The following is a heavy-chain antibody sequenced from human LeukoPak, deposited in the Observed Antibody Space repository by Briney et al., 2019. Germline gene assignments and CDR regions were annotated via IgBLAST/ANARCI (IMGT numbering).Heavy chain of an antibody. D-gene: IGHD3-10*01. J-gene: IGHJ3*02. CDR2: ISPKTGDT. V-gene: IGHV1-2*02. Sequence: ASVKVSCKASGYTFTGYYMHWVRQAPGQGLECMGWISPKTGDTHYAQNFQGRVTMTRDTSISTAYMELSRLTSDDTAVYYCAREVGINAFDIWGQGTMVTVSS. CDR3: AREVGINAFDI. CDR1: GYTFTGYY.